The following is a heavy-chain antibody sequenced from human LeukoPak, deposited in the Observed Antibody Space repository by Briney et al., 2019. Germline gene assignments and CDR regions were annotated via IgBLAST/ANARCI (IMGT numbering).Heavy chain of an antibody. CDR3: ATALGYCSSTSCPPYYYYYGMDV. CDR2: INHSGRT. D-gene: IGHD2-2*01. CDR1: GGSFRGYY. V-gene: IGHV4-34*01. J-gene: IGHJ6*02. Sequence: WGALSHTCAVYGGSFRGYYWRWVRQPPGKGLDGIGEINHSGRTNYNPSLMSRVTIAVDTSKSQFSLKLSSVTAADTAVYYCATALGYCSSTSCPPYYYYYGMDVWGQGTTVTVSS.